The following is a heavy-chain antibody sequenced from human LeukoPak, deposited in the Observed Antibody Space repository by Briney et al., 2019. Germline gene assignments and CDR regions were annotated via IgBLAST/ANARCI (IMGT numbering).Heavy chain of an antibody. CDR2: INPNNGGT. Sequence: ASVKVSCKASGYTFTGHYMHWVRQAPGQGLEWMGWINPNNGGTNYAQNFQGRVTMTRDTSISTAYMELSSLSSDDTAVYYCARDYPAYCSGGSCLDYWGQGTLVTVSS. J-gene: IGHJ4*02. V-gene: IGHV1-2*02. CDR1: GYTFTGHY. CDR3: ARDYPAYCSGGSCLDY. D-gene: IGHD2-15*01.